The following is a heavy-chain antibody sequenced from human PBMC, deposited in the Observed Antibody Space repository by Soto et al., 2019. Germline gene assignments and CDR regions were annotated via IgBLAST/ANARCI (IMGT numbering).Heavy chain of an antibody. CDR3: ARGHSTDCSNGVCSFFYNHEMDV. CDR1: GYSFTDHH. V-gene: IGHV1-2*04. CDR2: INPKSGGT. D-gene: IGHD2-8*01. Sequence: GASVKVSCKASGYSFTDHHIHWVRQAPGQGLEWLGRINPKSGGTSTAQKFQGWVTMTRDRSISTVYMELTRLRSDDTAVYFCARGHSTDCSNGVCSFFYNHEMDVWGQGTTVTVS. J-gene: IGHJ6*02.